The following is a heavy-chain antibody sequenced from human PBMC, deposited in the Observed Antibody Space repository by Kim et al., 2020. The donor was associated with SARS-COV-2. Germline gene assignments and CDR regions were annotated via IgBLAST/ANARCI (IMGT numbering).Heavy chain of an antibody. J-gene: IGHJ2*01. D-gene: IGHD1-26*01. CDR2: ISWNSGSI. CDR3: AKDPDVPGIVGATLGSGYFDL. V-gene: IGHV3-9*01. Sequence: GGSLRLSCAASGFTFDDYAMHWVRQAPGKGLEWVSGISWNSGSIGYADSVKGRFTISRDNAKNSLYLQMNSLRAEDTALYYCAKDPDVPGIVGATLGSGYFDLWGRGTLVTVSS. CDR1: GFTFDDYA.